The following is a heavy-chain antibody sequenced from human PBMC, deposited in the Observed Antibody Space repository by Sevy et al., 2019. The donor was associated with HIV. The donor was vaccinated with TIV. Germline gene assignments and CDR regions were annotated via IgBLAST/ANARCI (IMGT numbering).Heavy chain of an antibody. CDR3: ASDSVLRFLEWLANYYYGMDV. J-gene: IGHJ6*02. CDR2: ISAYNGNT. V-gene: IGHV1-18*04. D-gene: IGHD3-3*01. CDR1: GYTFTSYG. Sequence: ASVKVSCKASGYTFTSYGISWVRQAPGQGLEWMGWISAYNGNTNYAQKLQGRVTMTTDTSTSTAYMELRSLRSDDTAVYYCASDSVLRFLEWLANYYYGMDVWGQGTTVTVSS.